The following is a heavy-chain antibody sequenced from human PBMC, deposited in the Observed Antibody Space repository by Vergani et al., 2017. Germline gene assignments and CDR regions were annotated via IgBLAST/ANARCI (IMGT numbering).Heavy chain of an antibody. CDR3: ARPVGPSAIADGYHV. CDR2: ISSSGSP. V-gene: IGHV4-39*02. Sequence: QLQLQESGPGLVKPSETLCLSCRVSGDSISRSHYYWGFIREPPGKGLEWIGSISSSGSPYSNPTLKSRLAFSVDTSKNLFSLRRKSVTATDTGMYYCARPVGPSAIADGYHVWGQGTMVTVS. D-gene: IGHD3-10*01. CDR1: GDSISRSHYY. J-gene: IGHJ3*01.